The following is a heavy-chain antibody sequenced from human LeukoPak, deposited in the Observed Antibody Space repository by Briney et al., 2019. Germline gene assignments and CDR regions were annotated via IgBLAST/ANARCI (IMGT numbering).Heavy chain of an antibody. Sequence: GGPLRLSRAASGFNFTAFWMSWVRQTPEKGLEFVANINRDSSVKNYVDSVKGRFTISRDNAKKSLFLELNSLRADDTAVFYSARDPGSSAFDLWGQGSLVTVST. CDR3: ARDPGSSAFDL. CDR1: GFNFTAFW. J-gene: IGHJ4*02. D-gene: IGHD1-14*01. CDR2: INRDSSVK. V-gene: IGHV3-7*01.